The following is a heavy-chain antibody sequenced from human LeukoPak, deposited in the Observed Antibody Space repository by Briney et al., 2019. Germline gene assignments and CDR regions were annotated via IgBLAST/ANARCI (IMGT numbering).Heavy chain of an antibody. J-gene: IGHJ6*03. CDR2: ISAYNGNT. CDR3: ARGNYDFWSGYYNYYYYYMDV. Sequence: ASVKVSCKASGYTFTSYGISWVRQAPGQGLEWMGWISAYNGNTNYAQKLQGRVTMTTDTSTSTAYMELRSLRSDDTAVYYCARGNYDFWSGYYNYYYYYMDVWGKGTTVTVSS. V-gene: IGHV1-18*01. CDR1: GYTFTSYG. D-gene: IGHD3-3*01.